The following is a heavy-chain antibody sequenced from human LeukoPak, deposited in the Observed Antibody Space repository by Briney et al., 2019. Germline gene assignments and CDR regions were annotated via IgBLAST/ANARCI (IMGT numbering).Heavy chain of an antibody. Sequence: GSLRLSCAASGFTFSSYGMHWVRQAPGKGLEWIGSIYYSGSTYYNPSLKSRVTISVDTSKNQFSLKLSSVTAADTAVYYCARLAYGNYVGYWGQGTLVTVSS. J-gene: IGHJ4*02. V-gene: IGHV4-39*01. CDR1: GFTFSSYG. CDR3: ARLAYGNYVGY. D-gene: IGHD4-17*01. CDR2: IYYSGST.